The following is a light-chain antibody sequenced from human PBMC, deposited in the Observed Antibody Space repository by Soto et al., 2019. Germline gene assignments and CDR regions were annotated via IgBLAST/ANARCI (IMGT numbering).Light chain of an antibody. Sequence: DIQMTQSPSSLSASVGDRVTITCRASQSISSYLNWYQQKPGKAPKLLIYAASSLQSGVPSRFSGSGSGTDFTITISSLQPEDFATYYCQQSYSTPFTFGPGTKGDIQ. V-gene: IGKV1-39*01. CDR1: QSISSY. CDR2: AAS. J-gene: IGKJ3*01. CDR3: QQSYSTPFT.